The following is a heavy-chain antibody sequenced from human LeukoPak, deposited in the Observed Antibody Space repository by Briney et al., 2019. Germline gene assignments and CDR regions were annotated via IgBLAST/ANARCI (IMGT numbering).Heavy chain of an antibody. CDR3: ARGYSSGHFFDY. J-gene: IGHJ4*02. CDR2: ISHSGST. Sequence: SDTLSLTCAVSGYSISSNHYWSWIRQPPGKGLEWIGYISHSGSTNYNPSLKSRVTISGDTSKNQFSLNLSSVTAADTAVYYCARGYSSGHFFDYWGQGTLVTVSS. V-gene: IGHV4-59*11. CDR1: GYSISSNHY. D-gene: IGHD6-19*01.